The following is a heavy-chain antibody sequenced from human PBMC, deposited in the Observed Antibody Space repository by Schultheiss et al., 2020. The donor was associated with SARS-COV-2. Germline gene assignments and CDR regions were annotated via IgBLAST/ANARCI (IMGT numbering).Heavy chain of an antibody. V-gene: IGHV4-59*12. CDR3: ARNIAAAALDY. J-gene: IGHJ4*02. CDR2: IYYSGST. CDR1: GGSIRGYY. Sequence: GSLRLSCTVSGGSIRGYYWSWIRQPPGKGLEWIGYIYYSGSTNYNPSLKSRVTISVDTSKNQFSLKLSSVTAADTAVYYCARNIAAAALDYWGQGTLVTVSS. D-gene: IGHD6-13*01.